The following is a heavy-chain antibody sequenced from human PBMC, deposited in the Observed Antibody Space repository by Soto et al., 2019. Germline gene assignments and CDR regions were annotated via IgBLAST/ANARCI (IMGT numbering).Heavy chain of an antibody. CDR2: INHSGST. V-gene: IGHV4-34*01. Sequence: SETLSLTCAVYGGSFSGYYWSWIRQPPGRGLEWIGEINHSGSTNYNPSLKSRVTISVDTSKNQFSLKLNSVTAADTAVYYCARAKLHGSGSYLLRLVYYFEYWGQGTLVTLSS. CDR3: ARAKLHGSGSYLLRLVYYFEY. J-gene: IGHJ4*02. D-gene: IGHD3-10*01. CDR1: GGSFSGYY.